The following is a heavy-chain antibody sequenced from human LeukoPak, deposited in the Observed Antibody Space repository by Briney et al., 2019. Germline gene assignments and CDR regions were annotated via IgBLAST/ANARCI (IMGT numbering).Heavy chain of an antibody. CDR2: IKQDGSEE. J-gene: IGHJ6*02. D-gene: IGHD6-13*01. CDR1: GFTFSSYW. V-gene: IGHV3-7*01. CDR3: ARCSSSPYWDAYYYYGMDV. Sequence: GGSLRLSCAASGFTFSSYWMSWVRQAPGKGLEWMANIKQDGSEEYYVDSVKGRFTISRDNAKNSLYLQMNSLRAEDTAVYYCARCSSSPYWDAYYYYGMDVWGQGTTVTVSS.